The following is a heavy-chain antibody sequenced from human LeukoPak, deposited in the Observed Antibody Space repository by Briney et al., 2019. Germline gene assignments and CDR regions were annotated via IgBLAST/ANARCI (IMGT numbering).Heavy chain of an antibody. Sequence: SETLSLTCTVSGGSISSYYWSWIRQPAGKGLEWIGRIYTTGSTSYNPSLKSRVTISLDTSKNQFSLKLSSVTSADTAVYYCARGPPVYCSGGSCYSLDYWAREPWSPSPQ. CDR1: GGSISSYY. D-gene: IGHD2-15*01. J-gene: IGHJ4*02. V-gene: IGHV4-4*07. CDR2: IYTTGST. CDR3: ARGPPVYCSGGSCYSLDY.